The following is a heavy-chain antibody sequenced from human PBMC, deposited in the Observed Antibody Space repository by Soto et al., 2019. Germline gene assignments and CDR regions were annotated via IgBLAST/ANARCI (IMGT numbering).Heavy chain of an antibody. CDR3: ARISRYYDSSGYFFDY. CDR2: IYSSGST. D-gene: IGHD3-22*01. CDR1: GGSISGYY. V-gene: IGHV4-59*13. J-gene: IGHJ4*02. Sequence: QVQLRESGPGLVNPSETLSLTCTVSGGSISGYYWSWIRQAPGKELQWDGCIYSSGSTNYSPTLKSPVTMSVDTSKNQFSLKLRSVTAADTAVYHCARISRYYDSSGYFFDYWGQGTLVTVSS.